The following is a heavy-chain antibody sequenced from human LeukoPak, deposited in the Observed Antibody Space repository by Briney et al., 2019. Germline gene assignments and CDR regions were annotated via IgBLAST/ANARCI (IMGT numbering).Heavy chain of an antibody. Sequence: PSETLSLTCTDSGGSISSYYWSWIRQPAGKGLEWIGRIYTSGSTNYNPSLKSRVTMSVDTSKNQFSLKLSSVTAADTAVYYCARDSRLWYSSGWYYFDYWGQGTLVTVSS. V-gene: IGHV4-4*07. D-gene: IGHD6-19*01. CDR3: ARDSRLWYSSGWYYFDY. J-gene: IGHJ4*02. CDR1: GGSISSYY. CDR2: IYTSGST.